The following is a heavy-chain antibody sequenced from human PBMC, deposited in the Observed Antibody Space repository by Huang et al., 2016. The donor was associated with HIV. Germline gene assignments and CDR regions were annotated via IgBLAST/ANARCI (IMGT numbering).Heavy chain of an antibody. CDR2: IKIDGGTT. D-gene: IGHD2-15*01. J-gene: IGHJ3*02. CDR1: GFKFSNSW. Sequence: EEHLVESGGGLVQPGGSLRLSCEASGFKFSNSWMQWVRQAPGKGRMWVSRIKIDGGTTDYADSGKGRFTSSRDNAKNTLYLQMSSLTAEDTAIYYCARAGGFEIWGQGTVVTVSS. V-gene: IGHV3-74*01. CDR3: ARAGGFEI.